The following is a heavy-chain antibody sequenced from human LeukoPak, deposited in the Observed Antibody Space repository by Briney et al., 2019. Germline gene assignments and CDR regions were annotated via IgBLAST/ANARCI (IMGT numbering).Heavy chain of an antibody. Sequence: GGSLRLSCAASGFTFSSYAMHWVRQAPGKGLEWVAVISYDGSNKYYADSVKGRFTISRDNSKNTLYLQMNSLRAEDTAVYYCAKDPYYYDSSGYGPDDAFDIWGQGTMVTVSS. V-gene: IGHV3-30*04. D-gene: IGHD3-22*01. J-gene: IGHJ3*02. CDR2: ISYDGSNK. CDR3: AKDPYYYDSSGYGPDDAFDI. CDR1: GFTFSSYA.